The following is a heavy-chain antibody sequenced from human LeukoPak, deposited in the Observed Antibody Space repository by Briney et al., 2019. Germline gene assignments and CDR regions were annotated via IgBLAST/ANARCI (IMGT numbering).Heavy chain of an antibody. V-gene: IGHV3-48*04. J-gene: IGHJ4*02. CDR1: GFTFSSYS. CDR2: ISSSSSTT. D-gene: IGHD2-2*02. Sequence: GGSLRLSCAASGFTFSSYSMNWVRQAPGKGLAWVSYISSSSSTTYYADSVKGGFTISRDNAKNSLYLQMNSLRAEDTAVYYCARALKGCSSTSCYKNYFDYWGQGTLVTVSS. CDR3: ARALKGCSSTSCYKNYFDY.